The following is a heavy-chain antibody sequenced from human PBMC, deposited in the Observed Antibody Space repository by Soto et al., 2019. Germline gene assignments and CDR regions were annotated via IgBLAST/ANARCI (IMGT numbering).Heavy chain of an antibody. V-gene: IGHV1-46*03. Sequence: GASVKVSCKASGYTFTSYYMHWVRQAPGQGLEWMGIINPSGGSTSYAQKFQGRVTMTRDTSTSTVYMELSSLRSEDTTVYYCARDRTNVVVVAATFYFDLWGCGTLVTVSS. CDR1: GYTFTSYY. D-gene: IGHD2-15*01. CDR3: ARDRTNVVVVAATFYFDL. CDR2: INPSGGST. J-gene: IGHJ2*01.